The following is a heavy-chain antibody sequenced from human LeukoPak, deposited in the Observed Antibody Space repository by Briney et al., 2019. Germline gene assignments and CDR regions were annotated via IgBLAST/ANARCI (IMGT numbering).Heavy chain of an antibody. CDR3: ARDTEWEKNPDYFDC. Sequence: ASVKVSCKASGYTFNRYGISWVRQAPGQGLEWMGWISAKNGNTIYAQKVQGRVTMTTDTSTSTAYMELRSLRSDDTGIYYCARDTEWEKNPDYFDCWDQGTLVTVSS. V-gene: IGHV1-18*01. CDR2: ISAKNGNT. D-gene: IGHD1-26*01. J-gene: IGHJ4*02. CDR1: GYTFNRYG.